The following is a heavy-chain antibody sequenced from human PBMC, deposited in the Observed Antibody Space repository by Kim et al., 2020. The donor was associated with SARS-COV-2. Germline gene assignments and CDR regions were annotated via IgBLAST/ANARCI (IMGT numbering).Heavy chain of an antibody. CDR1: GFTFSSYG. CDR2: ISYDGSNK. Sequence: GRSLRLSCAASGFTFSSYGMHWVRQAPGKGLEWVAVISYDGSNKYYADSVKGRFTISRDNSKNTLYLQMKSLRAEDTAVYYCAREYWTYNYYDSSGVWG. V-gene: IGHV3-33*05. D-gene: IGHD3-22*01. J-gene: IGHJ3*01. CDR3: AREYWTYNYYDSSGV.